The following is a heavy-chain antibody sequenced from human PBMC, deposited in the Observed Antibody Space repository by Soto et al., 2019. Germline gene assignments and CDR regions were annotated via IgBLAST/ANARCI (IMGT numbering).Heavy chain of an antibody. J-gene: IGHJ4*02. CDR2: VYYSGST. CDR1: GGSISPSSYY. CDR3: ARTTGYSCYDFGY. D-gene: IGHD5-12*01. V-gene: IGHV4-39*01. Sequence: QLQLLESGPGLVKPSETLSLTCAVSGGSISPSSYYWGWIRQSPGQGLEWIASVYYSGSTYYNPSLKSRVTISADTSKNQFSLKLRSVTAADTAVYYCARTTGYSCYDFGYWGQGTLVTVSS.